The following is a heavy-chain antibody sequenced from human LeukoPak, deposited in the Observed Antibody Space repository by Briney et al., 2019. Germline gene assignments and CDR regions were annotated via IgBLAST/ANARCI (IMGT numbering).Heavy chain of an antibody. CDR1: GFTFSSYW. J-gene: IGHJ4*02. CDR3: ARSITMIKNTIQGY. Sequence: GGSLRLSCAASGFTFSSYWMSWVRQAPGKELQWVANIKQDGSEKYYVDSVKGRFTISRDNAKNSLYLQMNSLRAEDTAVYYCARSITMIKNTIQGYWGQGTLVTVSS. V-gene: IGHV3-7*01. CDR2: IKQDGSEK. D-gene: IGHD3-22*01.